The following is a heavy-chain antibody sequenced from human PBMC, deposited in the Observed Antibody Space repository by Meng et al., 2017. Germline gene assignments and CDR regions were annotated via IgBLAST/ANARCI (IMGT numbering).Heavy chain of an antibody. D-gene: IGHD3-22*01. J-gene: IGHJ3*02. CDR3: ATTVLTYYYDSSGYYRDAFDI. CDR1: GYSFTSYW. Sequence: KVSCKGSGYSFTSYWIGWVRQMPGKGLEWMGIIYPGDSDTRYSPSFQGQVTISADKSISTAYLQWSSLKASDTATYYCATTVLTYYYDSSGYYRDAFDIWGQGTMVTVSS. V-gene: IGHV5-51*01. CDR2: IYPGDSDT.